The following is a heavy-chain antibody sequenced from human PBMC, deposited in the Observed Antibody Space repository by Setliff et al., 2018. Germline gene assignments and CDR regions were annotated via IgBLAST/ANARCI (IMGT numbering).Heavy chain of an antibody. V-gene: IGHV1-3*01. CDR2: INAGNGNT. CDR1: GYSFSTYA. CDR3: ARLGVYFDY. Sequence: ASVKVSCKASGYSFSTYAMHWVRQAPGQRLEWMGWINAGNGNTKYSQKFQGRVTITRDTSASTVYMDLTSLRSEDTAVYYCARLGVYFDYWGQGTLVTVSS. J-gene: IGHJ4*02.